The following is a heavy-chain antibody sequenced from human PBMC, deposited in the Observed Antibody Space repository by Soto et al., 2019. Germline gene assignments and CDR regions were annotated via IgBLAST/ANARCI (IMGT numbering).Heavy chain of an antibody. V-gene: IGHV1-69*13. CDR2: IIPIFGTA. J-gene: IGHJ6*02. D-gene: IGHD4-4*01. Sequence: SVKVSCKASGGTFSSYAISWVRQAPGQGLEWMGGIIPIFGTANYAQKFQGRVTITADESTSTAYMELSSLRSEDTDVYYCASSLRLQPWYYGMDVWGQGTSVTVSS. CDR3: ASSLRLQPWYYGMDV. CDR1: GGTFSSYA.